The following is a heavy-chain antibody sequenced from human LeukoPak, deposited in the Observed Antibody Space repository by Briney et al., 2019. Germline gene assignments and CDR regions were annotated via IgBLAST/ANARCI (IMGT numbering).Heavy chain of an antibody. CDR3: ARGAGDGYTSWLHALDI. V-gene: IGHV3-74*01. D-gene: IGHD5-24*01. CDR2: INSGGGDT. J-gene: IGHJ3*02. Sequence: GGSLRLSCAASGFPFTTYWMHWVRQAPGKGLVWVSRINSGGGDTTYADSVKGRFTISRDNAKNTLYLQMNSLRAEDTAIYYCARGAGDGYTSWLHALDIWGQGTMVTVSS. CDR1: GFPFTTYW.